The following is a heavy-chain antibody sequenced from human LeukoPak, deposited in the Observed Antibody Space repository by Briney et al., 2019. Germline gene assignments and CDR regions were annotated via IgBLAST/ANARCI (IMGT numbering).Heavy chain of an antibody. CDR1: GGSISSYY. V-gene: IGHV4-4*07. CDR2: IYTSGST. Sequence: SETLSLTCTVSGGSISSYYWSWIRQPAGKGLEWIGRIYTSGSTNYNPSLKSRVTMSVDTSKNQFSLKLSSVTAADTAVYYCARVNPIVVGSLDAFDIWGQGTMVTVSS. CDR3: ARVNPIVVGSLDAFDI. J-gene: IGHJ3*02. D-gene: IGHD3-22*01.